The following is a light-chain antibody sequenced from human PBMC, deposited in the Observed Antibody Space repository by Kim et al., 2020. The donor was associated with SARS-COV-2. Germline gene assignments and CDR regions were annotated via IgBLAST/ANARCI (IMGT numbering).Light chain of an antibody. V-gene: IGKV1-5*03. CDR3: QQYNSYPWT. Sequence: DIQMPQSPSTLSASVGDRVTITCRASQSISGWLAWYQQKPGKAPKLLIYKASSLESGVPSRFSGSGSGTEFTLTVSSLQPDDFATYYCQQYNSYPWTVGQGTKVDIK. CDR2: KAS. CDR1: QSISGW. J-gene: IGKJ1*01.